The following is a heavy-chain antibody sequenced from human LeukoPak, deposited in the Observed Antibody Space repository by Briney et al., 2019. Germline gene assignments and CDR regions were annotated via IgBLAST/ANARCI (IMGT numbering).Heavy chain of an antibody. CDR2: ISGSGGST. D-gene: IGHD2-15*01. CDR3: ASMAWWELPAY. J-gene: IGHJ4*02. Sequence: GGSLRLSCVASGFSFTTHAMGWVRQAPGKGLEWVSHISGSGGSTKYSGSVKGRFTISRDNAKNSLYLQMNSLRAEDTAVYYCASMAWWELPAYWGQGTLVTVSS. V-gene: IGHV3-23*01. CDR1: GFSFTTHA.